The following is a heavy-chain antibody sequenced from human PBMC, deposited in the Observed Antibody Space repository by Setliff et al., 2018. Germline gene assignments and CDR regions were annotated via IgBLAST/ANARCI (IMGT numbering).Heavy chain of an antibody. CDR1: GFTFSSYA. Sequence: GGSLRLSCEASGFTFSSYAMTWVRQAPGKGLEWVSAISGSGGSTYYADSVKGRFTISRDNSKNTLSLQMNSLRAEDTAVYYCARAFYYDFWTFDYWGQGTLVTVSS. CDR3: ARAFYYDFWTFDY. CDR2: ISGSGGST. J-gene: IGHJ4*02. D-gene: IGHD3-3*01. V-gene: IGHV3-23*01.